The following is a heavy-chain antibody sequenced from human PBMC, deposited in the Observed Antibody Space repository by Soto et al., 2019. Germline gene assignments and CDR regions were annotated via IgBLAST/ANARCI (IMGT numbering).Heavy chain of an antibody. CDR2: ISGSGGST. Sequence: EVQLLESGGGLVQPGGSLRLSCAASGFTFSSYAMSWVRQAPGKGLEWVSAISGSGGSTYYADSVKGRFTISRDNSKNTLYLQMNSLRAEDTAVYDCAKDFRLLWFGFNWFDPWGQGTLVTVSS. V-gene: IGHV3-23*01. D-gene: IGHD3-10*01. CDR3: AKDFRLLWFGFNWFDP. J-gene: IGHJ5*02. CDR1: GFTFSSYA.